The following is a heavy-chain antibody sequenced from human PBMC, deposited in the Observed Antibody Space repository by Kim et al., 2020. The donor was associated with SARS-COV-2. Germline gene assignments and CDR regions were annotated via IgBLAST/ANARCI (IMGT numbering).Heavy chain of an antibody. CDR2: IWYDGSNN. J-gene: IGHJ4*02. CDR1: GFTFSSDG. D-gene: IGHD3-22*01. V-gene: IGHV3-33*01. CDR3: AREGNYYDSSGSFDY. Sequence: GGSLRLSCAASGFTFSSDGMHWVRQAPGKGLEWVSVIWYDGSNNYYADSGKGRFTISRDNSKNTLYLQMNSLRAEDTAVYYCAREGNYYDSSGSFDYWGQETLVTVSS.